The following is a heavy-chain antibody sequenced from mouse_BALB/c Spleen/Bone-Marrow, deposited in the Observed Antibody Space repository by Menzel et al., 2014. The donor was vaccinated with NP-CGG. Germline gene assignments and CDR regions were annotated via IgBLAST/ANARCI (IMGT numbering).Heavy chain of an antibody. D-gene: IGHD2-3*01. CDR2: ISTGSSTI. CDR1: GFTFSSFG. V-gene: IGHV5-17*02. CDR3: ARSDGAMDY. J-gene: IGHJ4*01. Sequence: EVQLQQSGGGLVQPGGSRKLSCAASGFTFSSFGMHWVRQAPEKGLKWVAYISTGSSTIYYADTVKGRFTISRDNPKNTLFLQMTSLRSEDTAMYYCARSDGAMDYWGQGTSVTVSS.